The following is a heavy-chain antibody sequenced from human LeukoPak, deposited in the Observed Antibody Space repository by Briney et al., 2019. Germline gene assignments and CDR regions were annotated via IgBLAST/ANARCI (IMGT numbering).Heavy chain of an antibody. V-gene: IGHV3-21*04. CDR2: ISSSSSYI. J-gene: IGHJ3*02. CDR1: GFTFSNYN. D-gene: IGHD3-3*01. CDR3: AKRGRFSWGAFDI. Sequence: GGSLRLSCAVSGFTFSNYNMNWVRQAPGKGLEWVSFISSSSSYIYYADSVKGRFTISRDNAKNSLYLQMNSLRAEDTAVYYCAKRGRFSWGAFDIWGQGTMVTVSS.